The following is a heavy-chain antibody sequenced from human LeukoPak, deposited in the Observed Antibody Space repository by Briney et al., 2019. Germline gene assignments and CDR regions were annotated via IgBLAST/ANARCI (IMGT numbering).Heavy chain of an antibody. J-gene: IGHJ3*02. D-gene: IGHD3-22*01. CDR3: AKDRVYYDSSGYYSDAFDI. CDR1: GYTFTSYD. Sequence: ASVKVSCKASGYTFTSYDINWVRQATGQGLEWMGWMNPNSGNTGYAQKFQGRVTMTRNTSISTAYMELSSLRSEDTAVYYCAKDRVYYDSSGYYSDAFDIWGQGTMVTVSS. CDR2: MNPNSGNT. V-gene: IGHV1-8*01.